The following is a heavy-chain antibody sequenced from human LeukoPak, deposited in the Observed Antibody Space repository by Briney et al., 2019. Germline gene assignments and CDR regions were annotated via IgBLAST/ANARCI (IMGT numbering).Heavy chain of an antibody. J-gene: IGHJ3*02. V-gene: IGHV5-51*01. CDR2: IYPGDSDT. Sequence: PGESLKISCKASGYIFINYWIGWVRQTPGKGLEWMGIIYPGDSDTRYSPSFQGQVTISADKSISTAYLQWSSLKASDTAMYYRARHAGIAVAGADAFDIWGQGTMVTVSS. CDR1: GYIFINYW. D-gene: IGHD6-19*01. CDR3: ARHAGIAVAGADAFDI.